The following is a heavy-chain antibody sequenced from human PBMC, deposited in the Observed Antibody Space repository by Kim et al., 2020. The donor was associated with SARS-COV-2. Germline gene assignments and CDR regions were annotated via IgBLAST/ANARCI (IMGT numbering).Heavy chain of an antibody. V-gene: IGHV4-4*02. CDR2: IYHSGST. J-gene: IGHJ3*02. Sequence: SETLSLTCAVSGGSISSSNWWSWVRQPPGKGLEWIGEIYHSGSTNYNPSLKSRVTISVDKSKNQFSLKLSSVTAADTAVYYCASHQYYDSSGYKSDAFDIWGQGTMVTVSS. CDR3: ASHQYYDSSGYKSDAFDI. D-gene: IGHD3-22*01. CDR1: GGSISSSNW.